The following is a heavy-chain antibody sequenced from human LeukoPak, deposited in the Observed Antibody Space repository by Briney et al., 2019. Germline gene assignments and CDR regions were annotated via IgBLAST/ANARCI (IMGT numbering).Heavy chain of an antibody. CDR2: IIPIFGTA. V-gene: IGHV1-69*13. Sequence: ASVNVSCKASGGTFSSYAISWVRQAPGQGLEWMGGIIPIFGTANYAQKFQGRVTITADESTSTAYMELSSLRSEDTAVYYCARGEAVAGYADYWGQGTLVTVSS. CDR1: GGTFSSYA. D-gene: IGHD6-19*01. CDR3: ARGEAVAGYADY. J-gene: IGHJ4*02.